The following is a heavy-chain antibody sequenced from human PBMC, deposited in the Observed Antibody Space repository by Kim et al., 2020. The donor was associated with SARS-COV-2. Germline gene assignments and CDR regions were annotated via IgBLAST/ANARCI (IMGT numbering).Heavy chain of an antibody. D-gene: IGHD3-9*01. Sequence: SETLSLTCAVYGGSFSGYYWSWIRQPPGKGLEWIGEINHSGSTNYNPSLKSRVTISVDTSKNQFSLKLSSVTAADTAVYYCARVVIGGYDILTGYTPGYYYYYMDVWGKGTTVTVSS. J-gene: IGHJ6*03. V-gene: IGHV4-34*01. CDR2: INHSGST. CDR3: ARVVIGGYDILTGYTPGYYYYYMDV. CDR1: GGSFSGYY.